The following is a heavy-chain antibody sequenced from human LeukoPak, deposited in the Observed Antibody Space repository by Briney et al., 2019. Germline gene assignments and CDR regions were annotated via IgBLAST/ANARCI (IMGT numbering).Heavy chain of an antibody. CDR3: ARQYYYDSSGYPSYYFDY. D-gene: IGHD3-22*01. J-gene: IGHJ4*02. Sequence: PSETLSLTCTVSGGSISSYYWSWIRQPPGKGLEWIGYIYYSGSTNYNPSLKSRVTISVDTSKNQFSLKLSSVTAADTAVYYCARQYYYDSSGYPSYYFDYWGQGTLVTVSS. V-gene: IGHV4-59*08. CDR2: IYYSGST. CDR1: GGSISSYY.